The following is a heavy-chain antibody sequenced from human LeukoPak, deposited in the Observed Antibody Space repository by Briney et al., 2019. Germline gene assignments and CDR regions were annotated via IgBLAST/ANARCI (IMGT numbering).Heavy chain of an antibody. D-gene: IGHD3-3*01. CDR2: LNWNGGRT. CDR3: ARDDSGYYDYTYYYYMDV. CDR1: GFTFDDNG. J-gene: IGHJ6*03. Sequence: RPGGSLTLSCAASGFTFDDNGMSWVRQAPGKGLKGVSGLNWNGGRTGYEDSEKSRFTISRDNAKNSLYLQMNSLRAEDTALYYCARDDSGYYDYTYYYYMDVWGKGTTVTVSS. V-gene: IGHV3-20*04.